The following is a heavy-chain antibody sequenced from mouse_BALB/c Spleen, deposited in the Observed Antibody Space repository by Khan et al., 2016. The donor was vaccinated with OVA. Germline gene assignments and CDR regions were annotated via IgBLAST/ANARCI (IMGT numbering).Heavy chain of an antibody. V-gene: IGHV1-4*01. CDR3: VRDGAYYRNDGWFAY. D-gene: IGHD2-14*01. J-gene: IGHJ3*01. CDR2: INPSNGYT. CDR1: GYTFTSYT. Sequence: QVQLKESGAELARPGASVKMSCKASGYTFTSYTIHWIKQRPGQGLEWIGYINPSNGYTNYNQKFKDKATLTADKSSTTAYMQLSSLTSDDSAVYNWVRDGAYYRNDGWFAYGGQGTLVTVSA.